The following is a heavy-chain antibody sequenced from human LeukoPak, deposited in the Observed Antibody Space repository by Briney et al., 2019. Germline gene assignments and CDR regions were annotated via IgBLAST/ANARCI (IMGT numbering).Heavy chain of an antibody. D-gene: IGHD2-2*01. CDR2: INPSGGST. CDR1: GYTFTIYY. Sequence: ASVTVSFTGSGYTFTIYYMHWVRQAPGQGVGWMGIINPSGGSTSYAQKFQGRVTMTRDTSTSTVYMELSSLRSEDTAVYYCARDLANNLGYCSSTSCPYGMDVWGQGTTVTVSS. CDR3: ARDLANNLGYCSSTSCPYGMDV. V-gene: IGHV1-46*01. J-gene: IGHJ6*02.